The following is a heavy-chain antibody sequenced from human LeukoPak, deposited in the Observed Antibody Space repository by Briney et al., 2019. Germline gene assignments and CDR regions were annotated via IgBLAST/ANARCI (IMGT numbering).Heavy chain of an antibody. CDR2: IYYSGST. D-gene: IGHD3-10*01. CDR3: ARQRLLWFGASNSGFDY. CDR1: GGSSSIYY. V-gene: IGHV4-59*08. J-gene: IGHJ4*02. Sequence: PSETLSLTCTVSGGSSSIYYWNWIRQPPGKGLEWIGYIYYSGSTDYNPSLKSRVSMSVDTSKNQFSLKLSSVTATDTAVYYCARQRLLWFGASNSGFDYWGQGTLVTVSS.